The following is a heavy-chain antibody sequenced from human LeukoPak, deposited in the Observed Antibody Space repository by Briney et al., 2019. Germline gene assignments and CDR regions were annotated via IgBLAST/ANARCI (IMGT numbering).Heavy chain of an antibody. Sequence: GGSLRLSCTTSGFTFSSYAMTWVRQAPGKGLEWVSRITGSVGDTYHADSVKGRFTISRDNSKNTLYLLMNSLRAEDTAVYYCGKGSGIYGDYFVDYWGQGTLVIVSS. CDR3: GKGSGIYGDYFVDY. CDR2: ITGSVGDT. D-gene: IGHD4-17*01. J-gene: IGHJ4*02. V-gene: IGHV3-23*01. CDR1: GFTFSSYA.